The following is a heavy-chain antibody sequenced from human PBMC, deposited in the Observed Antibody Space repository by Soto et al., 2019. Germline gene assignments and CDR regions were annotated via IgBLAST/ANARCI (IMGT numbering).Heavy chain of an antibody. V-gene: IGHV3-30*03. CDR1: GVTLSNFV. Sequence: QVQRVESGGGVVQPGRSLRLSCAASGVTLSNFVMHWVRQAPGKGLEWVAVISRDGSTMFYADSVKGRFTISRDSSRNTLYLQMNSLRAEDTAVYHCVGEVASGYWGQGTLVTVSS. D-gene: IGHD4-17*01. J-gene: IGHJ4*02. CDR3: VGEVASGY. CDR2: ISRDGSTM.